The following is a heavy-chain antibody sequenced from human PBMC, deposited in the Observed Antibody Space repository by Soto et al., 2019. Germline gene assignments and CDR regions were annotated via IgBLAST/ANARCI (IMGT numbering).Heavy chain of an antibody. J-gene: IGHJ5*02. CDR2: IKEDGSEK. Sequence: EVQLVESGGGLVQPGGSLRLSCAASGFTFSRYWMSWVRQAPGKGLEWVANIKEDGSEKYYVDSVKGRFTISRDNAKNSLYLQMNSLRAEDTAVYYCARDNDQDGDCVFNLWRQGTLVTVSS. CDR1: GFTFSRYW. V-gene: IGHV3-7*01. D-gene: IGHD2-21*02. CDR3: ARDNDQDGDCVFNL.